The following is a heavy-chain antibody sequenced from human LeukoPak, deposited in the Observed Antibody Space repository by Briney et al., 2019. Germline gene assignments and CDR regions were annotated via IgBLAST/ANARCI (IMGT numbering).Heavy chain of an antibody. J-gene: IGHJ2*01. V-gene: IGHV4-39*01. Sequence: SETLSLTCTVSGGSISSYYWGWIRQPPGKGLEWIGSMYYSGSTYYNPSLKSRVTISINTSKNQFSLKLTSVTAADTAVYYCARRIGYCSSTSCYAGYFDLWGRGTLVTVSS. CDR2: MYYSGST. D-gene: IGHD2-2*01. CDR3: ARRIGYCSSTSCYAGYFDL. CDR1: GGSISSYY.